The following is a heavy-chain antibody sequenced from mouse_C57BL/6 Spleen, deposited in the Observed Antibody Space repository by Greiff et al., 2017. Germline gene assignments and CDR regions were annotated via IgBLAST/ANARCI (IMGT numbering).Heavy chain of an antibody. CDR2: IWTGGGT. V-gene: IGHV2-9-1*01. Sequence: VMLVESGPGLVAPSQSLSITCTVSGFSLTSYAISWVRQPPGKGLEWLGVIWTGGGTNYNSALKSRLSISKDNSKSQVFLKMNSLQTDDTARYYCARNHYYGSRRGYYFYYWGQGTTLTVSS. D-gene: IGHD1-1*01. CDR3: ARNHYYGSRRGYYFYY. J-gene: IGHJ2*01. CDR1: GFSLTSYA.